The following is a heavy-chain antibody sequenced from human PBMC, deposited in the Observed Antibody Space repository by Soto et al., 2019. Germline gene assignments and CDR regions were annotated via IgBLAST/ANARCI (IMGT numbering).Heavy chain of an antibody. Sequence: SETLSLTCTVSGGSISSGGYYWSWIRQHPGKGLEWIGYIYYSGSTYYNPSLKSRVTISVDTSKNQFSLKLSSVTAADTAVYYCAREYDCSGGSCYYYYYGMDVWGQGTTVTVSS. V-gene: IGHV4-31*03. J-gene: IGHJ6*02. D-gene: IGHD2-15*01. CDR1: GGSISSGGYY. CDR3: AREYDCSGGSCYYYYYGMDV. CDR2: IYYSGST.